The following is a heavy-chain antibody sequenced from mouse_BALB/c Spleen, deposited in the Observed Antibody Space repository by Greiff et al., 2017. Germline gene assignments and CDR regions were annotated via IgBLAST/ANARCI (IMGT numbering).Heavy chain of an antibody. D-gene: IGHD2-14*01. CDR2: IDPYNGGT. CDR1: GYSFTDYN. V-gene: IGHV1S135*01. J-gene: IGHJ3*01. CDR3: ASVYRYDDGPFAY. Sequence: VQLKESGPELVKPGASVKVSCKASGYSFTDYNMYWVKQSHGKSLEWIGYIDPYNGGTSYNQKFKGKATLTVDKSSSTAFMHLNSLTSEDSAVYYCASVYRYDDGPFAYWGQGTLVTVSA.